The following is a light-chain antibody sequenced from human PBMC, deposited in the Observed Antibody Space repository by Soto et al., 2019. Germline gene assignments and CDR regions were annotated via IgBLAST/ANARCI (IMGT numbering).Light chain of an antibody. Sequence: QSALTQPASVSGSPGQSITISCTGTSSDVGGYNYVSWYQQHPGKAPKLLIYDVTNRPSGVSNRFSASKSGNTASLTISGLQAEDEADYYCTSYASSDSYVFGTGTKVTVL. J-gene: IGLJ1*01. CDR1: SSDVGGYNY. CDR3: TSYASSDSYV. CDR2: DVT. V-gene: IGLV2-14*01.